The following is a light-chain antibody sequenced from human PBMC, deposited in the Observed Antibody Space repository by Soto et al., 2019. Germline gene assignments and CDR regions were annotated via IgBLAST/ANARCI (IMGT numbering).Light chain of an antibody. CDR1: QSARRN. Sequence: EILLTQSPATLSVSPGETATLSCRASQSARRNVAWYQQKPGQAPRLLISGASTRATGIPARFSGSGSGTEFTLTISSLQSEDSAIYYCQQYNEWPPWTFGQGTRVEIK. V-gene: IGKV3-15*01. J-gene: IGKJ1*01. CDR3: QQYNEWPPWT. CDR2: GAS.